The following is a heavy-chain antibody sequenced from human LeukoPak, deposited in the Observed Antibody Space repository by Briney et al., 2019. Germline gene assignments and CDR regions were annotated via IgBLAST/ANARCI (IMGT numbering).Heavy chain of an antibody. D-gene: IGHD2-21*01. V-gene: IGHV3-9*01. CDR1: GVTFYDYT. J-gene: IGHJ6*04. Sequence: PGRSLRLSCAASGVTFYDYTMHWVRHDPGKGGEWGLGITWDSGSIGYADSVKGRFTISRSNATNPLYLQMNSRKAEDTALYYGAKGAIAVACVRSTDVTGEGATGTVSS. CDR3: AKGAIAVACVRSTDV. CDR2: ITWDSGSI.